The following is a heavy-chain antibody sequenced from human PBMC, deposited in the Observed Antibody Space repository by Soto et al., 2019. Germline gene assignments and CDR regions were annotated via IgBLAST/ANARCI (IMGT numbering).Heavy chain of an antibody. J-gene: IGHJ2*01. CDR3: PRIKLACGLSSYGDNRDAHCVPRSRASDL. CDR2: IYYSGST. Sequence: PSETLSLTCTVSGGSISSSSYYWGWIRQPPGKGLEWIGSIYYSGSTYYNPSLKSRVTISVDTSKNQFSLKLSSVTAADTAVYYCPRIKLACGLSSYGDNRDAHCVPRSRASDL. V-gene: IGHV4-39*01. D-gene: IGHD2-21*01. CDR1: GGSISSSSYY.